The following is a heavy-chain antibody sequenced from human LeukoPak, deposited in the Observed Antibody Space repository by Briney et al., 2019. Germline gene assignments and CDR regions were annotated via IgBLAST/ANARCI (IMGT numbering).Heavy chain of an antibody. J-gene: IGHJ4*02. CDR3: ARDPTICYYDSSGYCGA. D-gene: IGHD3-22*01. CDR2: IETGGAST. V-gene: IGHV3-23*01. Sequence: GGTLRLSCAASGFTFRNYGMSWVRQAPGKGLVWVSAIETGGASTYYADSVKGRFSISRDNSKNTLYLQMNSLRAEDTAVYYCARDPTICYYDSSGYCGAWGQGTLVTVSS. CDR1: GFTFRNYG.